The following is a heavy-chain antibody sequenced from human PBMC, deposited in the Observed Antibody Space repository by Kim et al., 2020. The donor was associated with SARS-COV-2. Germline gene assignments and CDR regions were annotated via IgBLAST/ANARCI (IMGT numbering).Heavy chain of an antibody. Sequence: GGSLRLSCAASGFTFSNAWMSWVRQAPGKGLEWVGRIKSNTDGGTTEYAAPVKGRLTISRDDSKNTLYLQMNSLKAEDTAVYYCAPYYYDNTGLKRAYYQHWGQGTLVTVSS. J-gene: IGHJ1*01. CDR1: GFTFSNAW. D-gene: IGHD3-22*01. V-gene: IGHV3-15*01. CDR2: IKSNTDGGTT. CDR3: APYYYDNTGLKRAYYQH.